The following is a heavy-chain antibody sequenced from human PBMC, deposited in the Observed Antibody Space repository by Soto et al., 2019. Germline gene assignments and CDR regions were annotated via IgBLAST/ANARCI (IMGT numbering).Heavy chain of an antibody. V-gene: IGHV3-30*18. CDR1: GFTFSRSG. CDR3: AKAPSSGSYYMAY. CDR2: ISYDGSNK. Sequence: GGPLRLSCAASGFTFSRSGMHWVRQAPGKGLEWVAVISYDGSNKYYADSVKGRFTISRDNSKNTLYLQMNSLRAEDTAVYYCAKAPSSGSYYMAYWGQGTLVTVSS. J-gene: IGHJ4*02. D-gene: IGHD3-10*01.